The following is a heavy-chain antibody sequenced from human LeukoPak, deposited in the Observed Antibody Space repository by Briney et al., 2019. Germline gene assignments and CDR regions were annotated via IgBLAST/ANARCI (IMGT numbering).Heavy chain of an antibody. J-gene: IGHJ3*02. Sequence: PGGSLRLSCAASGFTFSSYAMSWVRQAPGKGLEWVSAISGSGGSTYYADSVKGRFTISRDNPKNTLYLQMNSLRAEDTAVYYCARDHGWYYYDSSAAFDIWGQGTMVTVSS. CDR2: ISGSGGST. D-gene: IGHD3-10*01. CDR3: ARDHGWYYYDSSAAFDI. V-gene: IGHV3-23*01. CDR1: GFTFSSYA.